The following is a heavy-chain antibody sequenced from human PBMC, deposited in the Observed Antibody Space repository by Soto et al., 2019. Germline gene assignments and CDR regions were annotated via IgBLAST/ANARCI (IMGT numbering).Heavy chain of an antibody. CDR1: GFIFGTYG. J-gene: IGHJ6*03. Sequence: QVQLVESGGGVVQPGRSLRLSCAASGFIFGTYGMHWVRQAPGKGLEWVALIWYDGSDKYYADSVKGRFTISRDNSKNTQSMQMHSLRAEDTAVYDCASGGATGGVSDYYYMDVWGKGTKVTVSS. V-gene: IGHV3-33*01. CDR2: IWYDGSDK. CDR3: ASGGATGGVSDYYYMDV. D-gene: IGHD3-16*01.